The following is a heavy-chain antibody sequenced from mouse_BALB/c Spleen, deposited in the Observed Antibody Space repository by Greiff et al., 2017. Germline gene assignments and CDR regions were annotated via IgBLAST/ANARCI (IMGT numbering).Heavy chain of an antibody. CDR2: ISSGGSYT. V-gene: IGHV5-6*01. CDR3: ARQEDGDYDEDYYAMDY. Sequence: EVHLVESGGDLVKPGGSLKLSCAASGFTFSSYGMSWVRQTPDKRLEWVATISSGGSYTYYPDSVKGRFTISRDNAKNTLYLQMSSLKSEDTAMYYCARQEDGDYDEDYYAMDYWGQGTSVTVSS. J-gene: IGHJ4*01. CDR1: GFTFSSYG. D-gene: IGHD2-4*01.